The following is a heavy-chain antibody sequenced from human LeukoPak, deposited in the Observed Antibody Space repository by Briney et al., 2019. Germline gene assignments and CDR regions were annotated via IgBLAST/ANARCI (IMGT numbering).Heavy chain of an antibody. D-gene: IGHD3-16*01. CDR3: AGVGATQGFDY. CDR1: GFTFSSYE. J-gene: IGHJ4*02. V-gene: IGHV3-48*03. Sequence: GGSLRLSCAASGFTFSSYEMNWVRQAPGKGREGVSYISSSGSTIYYADSVKGRFTISRDNAKNSLYLQMNSLRAEDTAVYYCAGVGATQGFDYWGQGTLVTVSS. CDR2: ISSSGSTI.